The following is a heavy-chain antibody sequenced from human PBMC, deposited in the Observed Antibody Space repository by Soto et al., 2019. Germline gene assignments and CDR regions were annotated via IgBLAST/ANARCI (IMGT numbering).Heavy chain of an antibody. CDR1: GFTFSSYG. CDR2: IWYDGSNK. D-gene: IGHD6-13*01. J-gene: IGHJ4*02. Sequence: SLRLSCAASGFTFSSYGMHWVRQAPGKGLEWVAVIWYDGSNKYYADSVKGRFTISRDNSKNSLYLQMNSLRAEDTAVYDCGRARQQLVPKFDYWGRGTRGTVSS. CDR3: GRARQQLVPKFDY. V-gene: IGHV3-33*01.